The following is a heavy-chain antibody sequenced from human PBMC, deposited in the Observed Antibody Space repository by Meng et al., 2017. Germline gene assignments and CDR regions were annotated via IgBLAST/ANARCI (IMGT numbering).Heavy chain of an antibody. Sequence: QVQLVQSGAEVKKPGASVKVSCKASGYTFTGYYMHWVRQAPGQGLEWMGRINPNSGGTNHAQKFQGRVTMTRDTSISTAYMELSRLRSDDTAVYYCARSERYVLGFDYWGQGTLVTVSS. D-gene: IGHD3-16*01. CDR2: INPNSGGT. CDR3: ARSERYVLGFDY. V-gene: IGHV1-2*06. CDR1: GYTFTGYY. J-gene: IGHJ4*02.